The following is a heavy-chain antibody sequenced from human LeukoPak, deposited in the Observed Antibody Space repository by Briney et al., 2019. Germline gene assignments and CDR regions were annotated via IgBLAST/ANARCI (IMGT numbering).Heavy chain of an antibody. Sequence: GGSLRLSCAASGFTFSSYAMHWVRQAPGKGLEWVAVISYDGSNKYYADSVKGRFTISRDNSKITLYLQMNSLRAEDTAVYYCARDGTRLAYCGGDCYPYFDYWGQGTLVTVSS. V-gene: IGHV3-30-3*01. D-gene: IGHD2-21*02. CDR2: ISYDGSNK. CDR1: GFTFSSYA. CDR3: ARDGTRLAYCGGDCYPYFDY. J-gene: IGHJ4*02.